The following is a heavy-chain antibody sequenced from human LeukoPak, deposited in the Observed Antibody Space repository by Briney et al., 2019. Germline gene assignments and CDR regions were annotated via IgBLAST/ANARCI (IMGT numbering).Heavy chain of an antibody. D-gene: IGHD6-19*01. CDR1: GFAFSSYA. Sequence: PGGSLRLSCAASGFAFSSYAMNWVRQAPGRGLQWVSSIDGRGYNTYYEESVKGRFTISRDNSKNILYLQMNSLRAEDTAVYYCARQRGSGCLDYWGQGTLVTVSS. CDR3: ARQRGSGCLDY. CDR2: IDGRGYNT. V-gene: IGHV3-23*01. J-gene: IGHJ4*02.